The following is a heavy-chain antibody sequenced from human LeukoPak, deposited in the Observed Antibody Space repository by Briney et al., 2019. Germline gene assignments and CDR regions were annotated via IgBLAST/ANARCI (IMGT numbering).Heavy chain of an antibody. CDR2: IKQDGSDK. Sequence: GGSLRLSCAASGFTFSNFWMSWVRQAPGKGLEWVANIKQDGSDKYYLDSVKGRFTISRDNAENSLYLQMNSLRAEDTAVYYCARARPLDYGGPFDIWGQGTMVTVSS. CDR3: ARARPLDYGGPFDI. D-gene: IGHD4-17*01. V-gene: IGHV3-7*03. J-gene: IGHJ3*02. CDR1: GFTFSNFW.